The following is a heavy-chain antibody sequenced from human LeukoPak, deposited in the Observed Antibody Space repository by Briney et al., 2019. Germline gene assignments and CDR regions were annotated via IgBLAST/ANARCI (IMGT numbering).Heavy chain of an antibody. CDR1: GFPFSDYY. J-gene: IGHJ4*02. CDR3: ARDMEAGWSVDY. D-gene: IGHD2-15*01. CDR2: ISSSGSTI. V-gene: IGHV3-11*04. Sequence: GGSLRLSCAASGFPFSDYYMSWIRQAPGKGLEWVSYISSSGSTIYYADSVKGRFTISRDNAKNSLYLQMNSLRAEDTAVYYCARDMEAGWSVDYWGQGTLVTVSS.